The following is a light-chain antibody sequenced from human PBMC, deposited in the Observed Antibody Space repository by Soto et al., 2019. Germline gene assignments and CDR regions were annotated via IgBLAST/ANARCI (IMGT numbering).Light chain of an antibody. CDR2: AAS. CDR3: QQSSSSPLT. J-gene: IGKJ4*01. Sequence: DIQMTQFPSSLSASVGDRVTITCRASQSITNYLNWYQQKPGKAPNLLIYAASNLQNGVPSRFSGSGSGTDFTLTISSLQPEDFGVYYCQQSSSSPLTFGGGTKVEIK. CDR1: QSITNY. V-gene: IGKV1-39*01.